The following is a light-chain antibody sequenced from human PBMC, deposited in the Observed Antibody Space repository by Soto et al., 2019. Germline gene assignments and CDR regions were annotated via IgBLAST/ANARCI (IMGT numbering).Light chain of an antibody. CDR3: QSYDSSLSGVV. J-gene: IGLJ2*01. CDR1: SSNIGAGYD. CDR2: GNS. Sequence: QSVLTQPPSVSGAPGQRVTISCTGSSSNIGAGYDVHWYRQLPGTAPKLLIYGNSNRPSGVPERFSGSKSGTSASLAITGLQAKDEADYYCQSYDSSLSGVVFCGGTKVTVL. V-gene: IGLV1-40*01.